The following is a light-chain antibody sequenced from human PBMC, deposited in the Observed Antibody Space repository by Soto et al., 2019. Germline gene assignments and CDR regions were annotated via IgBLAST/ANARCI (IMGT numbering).Light chain of an antibody. V-gene: IGKV3-11*01. CDR1: QSVSSY. CDR2: DAS. Sequence: EIVLIQSPATLPLPPGERATLSCRASQSVSSYLAWYQQKPGQAPRLLIYDASNRATGIPARFSGSGSGTDFTLTISSLEPEDFAVYYCQQRSNWPLTFGGGTKVDIK. J-gene: IGKJ4*01. CDR3: QQRSNWPLT.